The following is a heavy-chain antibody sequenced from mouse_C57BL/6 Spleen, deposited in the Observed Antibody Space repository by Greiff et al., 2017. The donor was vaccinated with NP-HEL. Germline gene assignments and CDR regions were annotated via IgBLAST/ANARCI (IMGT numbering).Heavy chain of an antibody. Sequence: EVKLQQSGPGLVKPSQSLSLTCSVTGYSITSGYYWNWIRQFPGNKLEWMGYISYDGSNNYNPSLKNRISITRDTSKNQFFLKLNSVTTEDTATYYCARRGYGNYGYWGQGTTLTVSS. CDR3: ARRGYGNYGY. CDR2: ISYDGSN. J-gene: IGHJ2*01. CDR1: GYSITSGYY. V-gene: IGHV3-6*01. D-gene: IGHD2-1*01.